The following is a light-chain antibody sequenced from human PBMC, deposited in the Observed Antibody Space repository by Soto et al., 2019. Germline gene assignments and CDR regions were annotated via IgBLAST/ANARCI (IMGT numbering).Light chain of an antibody. V-gene: IGKV3-20*01. CDR3: QQYGSSPRT. CDR1: QSVNSDY. CDR2: GAS. Sequence: DIVMTQSPATLSVSPGERATLSCRASQSVNSDYLAWYQQKPGQAPRLLIYGASSRATGIPDKFSGSGSGTDFTLTISRLEPDDFAMYYCQQYGSSPRTFGQGTKVDIK. J-gene: IGKJ1*01.